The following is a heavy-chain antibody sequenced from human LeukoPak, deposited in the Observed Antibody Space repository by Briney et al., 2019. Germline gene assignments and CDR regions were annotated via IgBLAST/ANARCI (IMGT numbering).Heavy chain of an antibody. V-gene: IGHV3-30-3*01. Sequence: PGRSLRLSCAASGFTFSSYAMHWVRQAPGKGLEWVAVISYDGSNKYYADSVKGRFTISRDNSKNTLYLQMNSLRAEDTAVYYCATSRDFYDTSGYYPYYFDCWGQGTLVTASS. CDR1: GFTFSSYA. CDR3: ATSRDFYDTSGYYPYYFDC. J-gene: IGHJ4*02. D-gene: IGHD3-22*01. CDR2: ISYDGSNK.